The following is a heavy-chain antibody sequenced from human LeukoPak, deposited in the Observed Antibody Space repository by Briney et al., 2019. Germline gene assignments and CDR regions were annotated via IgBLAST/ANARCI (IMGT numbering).Heavy chain of an antibody. J-gene: IGHJ4*02. CDR1: GFTFSSYA. CDR3: AKDTGRPIAVAATTFDY. D-gene: IGHD6-19*01. Sequence: GGSLRLSCAASGFTFSSYAMSWVRQAPGKGLEWVSAISGSGGSTYYADSVKGRFTTSRDNSKNTLYLQMNSLRAEDTAVYYCAKDTGRPIAVAATTFDYWGQGTLVTVSS. CDR2: ISGSGGST. V-gene: IGHV3-23*01.